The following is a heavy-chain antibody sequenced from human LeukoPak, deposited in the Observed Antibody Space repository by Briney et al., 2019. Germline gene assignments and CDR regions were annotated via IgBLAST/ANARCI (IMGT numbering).Heavy chain of an antibody. V-gene: IGHV3-30*02. Sequence: PGGSLRLSCAASGFTFSSYGMHWVRQAPGKGLEWVAFIRYDGSNKYYADSVKGRFTISRDNSKNTLYLQMNSLRAEDTAVYYCARVIVARQSSGAFDIWGQGTMVTVSS. CDR2: IRYDGSNK. J-gene: IGHJ3*02. CDR3: ARVIVARQSSGAFDI. CDR1: GFTFSSYG. D-gene: IGHD2-21*01.